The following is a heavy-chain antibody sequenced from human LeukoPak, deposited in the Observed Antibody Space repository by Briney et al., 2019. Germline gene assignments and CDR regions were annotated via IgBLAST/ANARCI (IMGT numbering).Heavy chain of an antibody. CDR3: TRGVYQLLYFDY. V-gene: IGHV3-49*04. Sequence: PGRSLKLSCTASGFIFGDYAMSWVRQAPEKGLEWVAFIRSTAYGATTEYAASVKDRFTISRDDSKRIAYLQMNSLKTDDTAVYYCTRGVYQLLYFDYWGQGALVTVSS. CDR1: GFIFGDYA. CDR2: IRSTAYGATT. J-gene: IGHJ4*02. D-gene: IGHD6-13*01.